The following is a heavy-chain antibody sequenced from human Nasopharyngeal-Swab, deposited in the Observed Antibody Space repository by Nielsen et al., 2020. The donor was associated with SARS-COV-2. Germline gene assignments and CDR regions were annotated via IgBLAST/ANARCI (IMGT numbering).Heavy chain of an antibody. V-gene: IGHV1-18*01. J-gene: IGHJ3*02. Sequence: ASVKVSCKASGYTFTTYDISWVRRAPGQGLERMGWISSYYDNTNYAQKLQGRVTLTTDTSTSTAYTELRSLRSDDTAVYYCARDRRTEGHSFDIWGQGTMVTVSS. CDR1: GYTFTTYD. CDR3: ARDRRTEGHSFDI. CDR2: ISSYYDNT.